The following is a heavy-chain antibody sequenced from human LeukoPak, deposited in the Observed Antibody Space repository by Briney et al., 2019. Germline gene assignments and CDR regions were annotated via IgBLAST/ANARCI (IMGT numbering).Heavy chain of an antibody. CDR2: ISSSGSTI. Sequence: PGGSLRLSCAASGFTFSSYEMNWVRQAPGKGLEWVSYISSSGSTIYYADSVKGRFTISRDNAKNSLYLQMNSLRAEDTAVYYCARVIIAYYYGSSDDAFDIWGQGTMVTVSS. CDR1: GFTFSSYE. D-gene: IGHD3-22*01. CDR3: ARVIIAYYYGSSDDAFDI. J-gene: IGHJ3*02. V-gene: IGHV3-48*03.